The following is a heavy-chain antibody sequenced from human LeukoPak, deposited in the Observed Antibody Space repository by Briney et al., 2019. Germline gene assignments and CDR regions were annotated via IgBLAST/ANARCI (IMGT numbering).Heavy chain of an antibody. CDR3: VGSHVAAY. Sequence: GGSLRLSCAASGFTFSSYAMSWVRQAPGKGLEWVSGISDSGGSTYYADSVKGRLTISRDNSKNTLYLQMNSLRAEDTAVYYCVGSHVAAYWGQGALVTVSS. J-gene: IGHJ4*02. V-gene: IGHV3-23*01. CDR2: ISDSGGST. CDR1: GFTFSSYA. D-gene: IGHD3-10*01.